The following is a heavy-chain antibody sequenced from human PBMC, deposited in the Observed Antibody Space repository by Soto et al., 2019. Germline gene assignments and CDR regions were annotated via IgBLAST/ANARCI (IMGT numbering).Heavy chain of an antibody. CDR2: INPNSGGT. Sequence: ASVKVSCKASGYTFTGYYMHWVRQAPGQGLEWMGWINPNSGGTNYAQKFQGRVTMTRDTSIRTAYMELSRLRSDDTAVYYCARETVVTPGHFDYWGQGTLVTVSS. CDR1: GYTFTGYY. CDR3: ARETVVTPGHFDY. D-gene: IGHD2-21*02. J-gene: IGHJ4*02. V-gene: IGHV1-2*02.